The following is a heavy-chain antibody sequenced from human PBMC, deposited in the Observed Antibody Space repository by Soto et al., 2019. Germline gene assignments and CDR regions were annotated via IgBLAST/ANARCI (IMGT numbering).Heavy chain of an antibody. D-gene: IGHD5-18*01. CDR2: ISYDGSNK. J-gene: IGHJ6*02. V-gene: IGHV3-30-3*01. CDR3: ARAPPWIQPCMDV. Sequence: HPGGSLRLSCAASGFTFSSYAMHWVRQAPGKGLEWVAVISYDGSNKYYADSVKGRFTISRDNSKNTLYLQMNSLRAEDTAVYYCARAPPWIQPCMDVWGQGTTVTVSS. CDR1: GFTFSSYA.